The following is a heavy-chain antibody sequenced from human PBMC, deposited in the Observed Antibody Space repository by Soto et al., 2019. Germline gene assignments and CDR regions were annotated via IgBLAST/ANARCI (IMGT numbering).Heavy chain of an antibody. CDR1: DYTFTSYG. J-gene: IGHJ5*02. CDR3: ARASGSSYWFDP. V-gene: IGHV1-18*01. CDR2: ISAYNGNT. D-gene: IGHD1-26*01. Sequence: QVQLVQSGAEVKKPGAPVKVSCKASDYTFTSYGISWVREAPGEGLEWMGWISAYNGNTNYAQKLQGRVTMTTDTSPSTVYMELRNKRTDDTAVYYCARASGSSYWFDPWGQGTLVTISS.